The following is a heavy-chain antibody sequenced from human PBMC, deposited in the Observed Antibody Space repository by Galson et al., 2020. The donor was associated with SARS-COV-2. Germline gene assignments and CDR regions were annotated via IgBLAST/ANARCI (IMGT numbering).Heavy chain of an antibody. J-gene: IGHJ3*02. D-gene: IGHD6-19*01. Sequence: ETSETRSLTCNVSGDSISNEGYYWGWIRQHPGKGLEWIAYIYFTGSAYYNPSLKSRVTISVDTSKNQFSLRLKSVTAADTAIYFCARDNRIAVTKRGAFDIWGQGTMVTISS. CDR1: GDSISNEGYY. CDR3: ARDNRIAVTKRGAFDI. V-gene: IGHV4-31*03. CDR2: IYFTGSA.